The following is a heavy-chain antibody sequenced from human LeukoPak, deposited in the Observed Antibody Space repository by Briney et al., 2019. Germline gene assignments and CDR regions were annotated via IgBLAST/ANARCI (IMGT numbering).Heavy chain of an antibody. CDR2: IRYDGSNK. CDR1: GFTFSSYG. CDR3: AKDGATMIVVVITDMDV. J-gene: IGHJ6*03. V-gene: IGHV3-30*02. Sequence: GGSLRLSCVASGFTFSSYGMHWVRQAPGKGLEGVAFIRYDGSNKYYADSVTGRFNISSDNSKNTLYLQMNSLSAEATAVYYCAKDGATMIVVVITDMDVWGKGTTVTVSS. D-gene: IGHD3-22*01.